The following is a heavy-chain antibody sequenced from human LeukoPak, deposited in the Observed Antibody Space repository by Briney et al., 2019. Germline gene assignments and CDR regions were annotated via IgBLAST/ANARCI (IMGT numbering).Heavy chain of an antibody. CDR1: GFTFGDYA. J-gene: IGHJ4*02. CDR2: IRSKVYGGTP. Sequence: GGSLRLSCTGSGFTFGDYAMSWFRQALERGLEYIGFIRSKVYGGTPEYAASVRGRFTISRDDSKSITYLQMNSLKSEDTAVYYCSREGGSGWAYDYWGQGTVVTVSS. V-gene: IGHV3-49*03. D-gene: IGHD6-19*01. CDR3: SREGGSGWAYDY.